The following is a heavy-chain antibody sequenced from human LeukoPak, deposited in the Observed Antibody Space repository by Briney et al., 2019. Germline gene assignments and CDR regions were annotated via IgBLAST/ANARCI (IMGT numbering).Heavy chain of an antibody. CDR2: IYPNRGGT. CDR1: GYTFTDYY. J-gene: IGHJ4*02. Sequence: ASVKVSCKGSGYTFTDYYMHWVRQAPGQGLEWMGWIYPNRGGTNYAQKFQGRVTMTRDTSINTAYMELSRLRSDDTAVYYCARAYDGSGNLDYWGQGTLVTVSS. D-gene: IGHD3-22*01. CDR3: ARAYDGSGNLDY. V-gene: IGHV1-2*02.